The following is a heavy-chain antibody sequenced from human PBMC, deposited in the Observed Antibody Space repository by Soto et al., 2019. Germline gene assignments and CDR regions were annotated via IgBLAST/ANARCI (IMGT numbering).Heavy chain of an antibody. CDR2: ISWNSGSI. Sequence: GGPLRLSCAASGFTFDDYAMHWVRQAPGKGLEWVSGISWNSGSIVYADSVKGRVTISRDYAKNSLNLQMNSLRAEDTALYYCAKGSPTVTNFYFDYWGQGT. CDR3: AKGSPTVTNFYFDY. CDR1: GFTFDDYA. J-gene: IGHJ4*02. D-gene: IGHD4-17*01. V-gene: IGHV3-9*01.